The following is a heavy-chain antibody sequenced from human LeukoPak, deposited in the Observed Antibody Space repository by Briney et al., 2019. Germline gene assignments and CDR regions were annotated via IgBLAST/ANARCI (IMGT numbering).Heavy chain of an antibody. CDR2: INPNSGGT. Sequence: ASVMLSCKASGYTFTGSYMHWVRQAPGQGLEWVGRINPNSGGTSFAQKFQGSVTMTRDTSISTAYMKLSRLRSDDTAVYYCARGANFDYWGQGTLVTVSS. J-gene: IGHJ4*02. D-gene: IGHD1-26*01. CDR3: ARGANFDY. V-gene: IGHV1-2*06. CDR1: GYTFTGSY.